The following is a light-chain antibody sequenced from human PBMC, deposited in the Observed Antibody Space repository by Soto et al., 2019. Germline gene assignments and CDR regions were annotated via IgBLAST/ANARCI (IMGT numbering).Light chain of an antibody. CDR3: QQYNVWPGL. CDR1: QAVSNN. CDR2: AAT. J-gene: IGKJ4*01. V-gene: IGKV3-15*01. Sequence: ERVMTQSPVTLSVSPGERATLSCRASQAVSNNLAWYQQRPGQAPRLLIYAATTRATGVPARFSGSGSGTEFTLTISSLQSEDFAVYYCQQYNVWPGLFGGGTKVEIK.